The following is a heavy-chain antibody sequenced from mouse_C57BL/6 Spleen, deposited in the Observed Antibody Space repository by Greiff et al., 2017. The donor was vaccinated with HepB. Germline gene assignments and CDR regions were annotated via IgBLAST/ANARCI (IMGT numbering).Heavy chain of an antibody. CDR2: IDPSDSYT. V-gene: IGHV1-69*01. CDR1: GYTFTSYW. J-gene: IGHJ2*01. CDR3: ARSCGYYYGSSYEHYCDY. Sequence: QVQLQQPGAELVMPGASVKLSCKASGYTFTSYWMHWVKQRPGQGLEWIGEIDPSDSYTNYNQKFKGKSTLTVDKSSSTAYMQLSSLTSEDSAVYYCARSCGYYYGSSYEHYCDYWGQGTTLTVSS. D-gene: IGHD1-1*01.